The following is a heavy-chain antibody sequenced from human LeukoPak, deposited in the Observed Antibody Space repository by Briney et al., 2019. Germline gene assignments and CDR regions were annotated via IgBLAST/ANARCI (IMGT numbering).Heavy chain of an antibody. CDR1: EFTLSDYS. CDR2: ISTTGTYI. V-gene: IGHV3-21*01. CDR3: ARDAGYSSSWSTSGKDY. D-gene: IGHD6-13*01. Sequence: GGSLRLSCSVSEFTLSDYSMNWVRQAPGKGLEWVSSISTTGTYIYYADSVKGRFSISRDDAKNSLYLLMDSLRAEDTAVYYCARDAGYSSSWSTSGKDYWGQGTLVTVSS. J-gene: IGHJ4*02.